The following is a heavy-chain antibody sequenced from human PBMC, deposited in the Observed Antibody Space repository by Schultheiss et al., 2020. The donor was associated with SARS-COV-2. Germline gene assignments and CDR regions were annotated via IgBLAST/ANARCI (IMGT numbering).Heavy chain of an antibody. J-gene: IGHJ4*02. Sequence: SETLSLTCAVSGGSISSGGYSWSWIRQPPGKGLEWIGYIYHSGSTNYNPSLKSRVTISVDTSKNQFSLKLSSVTAADTAVYYCASASSSWYPHYFDYWGQGTLVTVSS. CDR1: GGSISSGGYS. CDR3: ASASSSWYPHYFDY. V-gene: IGHV4-30-2*01. D-gene: IGHD6-13*01. CDR2: IYHSGST.